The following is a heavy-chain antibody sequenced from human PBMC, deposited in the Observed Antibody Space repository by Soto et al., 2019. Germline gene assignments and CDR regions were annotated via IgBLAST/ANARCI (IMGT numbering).Heavy chain of an antibody. CDR2: VSAYNGNT. V-gene: IGHV1-18*04. CDR3: ARVTTPGWFDS. CDR1: GYTFTSHD. J-gene: IGHJ5*01. D-gene: IGHD1-1*01. Sequence: QVKLVQSGAGVKKPGASVKVSCEASGYTFTSHDIAWVRQAPGQGLEWMGWVSAYNGNTNYAPKFQGRVTMTTDTSTSTAFMELRSLRSADTAMYYCARVTTPGWFDSWGQGTLITVSS.